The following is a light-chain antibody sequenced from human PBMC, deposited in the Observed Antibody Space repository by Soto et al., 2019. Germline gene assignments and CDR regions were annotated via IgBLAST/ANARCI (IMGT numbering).Light chain of an antibody. CDR3: QQYGSSRT. J-gene: IGKJ1*01. CDR2: GAS. V-gene: IGKV3-20*01. Sequence: EIVLTQSPGTLSLSPRERATLSCRASQSVTSSYLAWYQQKPGQAPRLLIYGASNRATGIPDRFSGSGSGTDFTLTISRLEPEDFAVYYCQQYGSSRTFGQGTKVEIK. CDR1: QSVTSSY.